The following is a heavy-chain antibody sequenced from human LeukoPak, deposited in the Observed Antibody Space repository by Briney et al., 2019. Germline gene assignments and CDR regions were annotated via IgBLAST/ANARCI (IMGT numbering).Heavy chain of an antibody. J-gene: IGHJ1*01. D-gene: IGHD2-21*02. CDR3: TSWGDTTAEYFQR. V-gene: IGHV3-7*01. CDR2: INPDGRDT. CDR1: GFTFNRCW. Sequence: RGSLRLSCVVSGFTFNRCWMNWVRQAPGKGLEWVAHINPDGRDTYYVDSVKGRFTISRDNAQNSMYLQMNSLRVEDTAVYYCTSWGDTTAEYFQRWGQGTLVTVFS.